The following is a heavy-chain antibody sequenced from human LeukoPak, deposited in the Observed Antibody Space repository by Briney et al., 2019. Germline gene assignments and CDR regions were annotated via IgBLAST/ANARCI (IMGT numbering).Heavy chain of an antibody. CDR3: APNKTYSYGIFDY. CDR2: IIPILGIA. V-gene: IGHV1-69*04. D-gene: IGHD5-18*01. J-gene: IGHJ4*02. Sequence: SVKVSCKASGGTFSSYAISWVRQAPGQGLEWMGRIIPILGIANYAQKFQGRVTITADKSTSTAYMELSSLRSEDTAVYYCAPNKTYSYGIFDYWGQGTLVTVSS. CDR1: GGTFSSYA.